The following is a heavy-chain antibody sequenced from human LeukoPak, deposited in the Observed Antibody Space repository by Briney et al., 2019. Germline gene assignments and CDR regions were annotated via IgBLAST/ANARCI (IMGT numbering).Heavy chain of an antibody. J-gene: IGHJ4*02. CDR3: ARDQASSVPLGLLDN. V-gene: IGHV3-7*01. CDR2: IKQDGSVE. D-gene: IGHD3-10*01. CDR1: GFTFDDYG. Sequence: GGSLRLSCAASGFTFDDYGMSWVRQAPGKGLEWVANIKQDGSVEYYVDSVRGRFTISRDNAKTSLYLQMNSLRAEDTAVYYCARDQASSVPLGLLDNWGQGTLVTVSS.